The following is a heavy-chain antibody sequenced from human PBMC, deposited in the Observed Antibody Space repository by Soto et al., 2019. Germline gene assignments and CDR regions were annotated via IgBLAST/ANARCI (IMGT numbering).Heavy chain of an antibody. CDR1: GGSISNNNCH. CDR3: ARRLGFCSGGSCYFDY. V-gene: IGHV4-39*02. D-gene: IGHD2-15*01. Sequence: QLQLQESGPGLVKPSETLSLTCTVSGGSISNNNCHWGWIRKPPGKGLEWIGRFYYDGSTYYNPSLKSRVTISADTSKNHFSLRLSSVTAADTALYYCARRLGFCSGGSCYFDYWGQGTLVTVSS. J-gene: IGHJ4*02. CDR2: FYYDGST.